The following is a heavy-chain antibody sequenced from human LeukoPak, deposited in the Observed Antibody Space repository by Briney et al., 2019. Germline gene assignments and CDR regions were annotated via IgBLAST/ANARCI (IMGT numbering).Heavy chain of an antibody. J-gene: IGHJ6*02. Sequence: SETLSLTCTVSGGSISSYYWSWIRQPPGGGLEWIGYIYYSGSTNYNPSLKRRVTISLDTSKSQFSVKLKSVTAADTAVYYCARSGLDSRYYFGMDVWGQGTTVTVSS. D-gene: IGHD5-12*01. V-gene: IGHV4-59*01. CDR3: ARSGLDSRYYFGMDV. CDR2: IYYSGST. CDR1: GGSISSYY.